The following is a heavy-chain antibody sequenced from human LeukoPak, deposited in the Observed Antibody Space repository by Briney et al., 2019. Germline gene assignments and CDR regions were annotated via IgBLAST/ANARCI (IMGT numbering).Heavy chain of an antibody. CDR1: GGSISSGGYY. CDR2: INYSGST. D-gene: IGHD3-22*01. J-gene: IGHJ4*02. Sequence: SQTLSLTCTVSGGSISSGGYYWSWIRQHPGKGLEWIGYINYSGSTYYSPSLKIRVTISVDTSKNQFSLKLSSVTAADTAVYYCARAPHDYDSSGFAFDCWGQGTLVTVSS. V-gene: IGHV4-31*03. CDR3: ARAPHDYDSSGFAFDC.